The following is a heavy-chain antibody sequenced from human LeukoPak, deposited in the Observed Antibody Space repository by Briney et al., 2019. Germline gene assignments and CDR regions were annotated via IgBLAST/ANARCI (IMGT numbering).Heavy chain of an antibody. CDR1: GYTFTSYD. V-gene: IGHV1-8*01. CDR3: ARAYSSSGGGYYYGMDV. Sequence: ASVKVSCKASGYTFTSYDINWVRQATGQGLEWMGWMNPNSGNTGYAQKFQGRVTMTRNTSISTAYMELSSLRSEDTAVSYCARAYSSSGGGYYYGMDVWGQGTTVTVSS. J-gene: IGHJ6*02. D-gene: IGHD6-13*01. CDR2: MNPNSGNT.